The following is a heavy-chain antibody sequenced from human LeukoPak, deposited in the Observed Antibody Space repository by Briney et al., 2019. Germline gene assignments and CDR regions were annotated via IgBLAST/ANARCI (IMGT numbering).Heavy chain of an antibody. V-gene: IGHV4-59*01. CDR3: ASHDSSGYYPFDY. CDR2: IYYSGST. Sequence: SETLSLTCTVPGGSISSYYWSWIRQPPGKGLEWIGYIYYSGSTNYNPSLKSRVTISVDTSKNQFSLKLSSVTAADTAVYYCASHDSSGYYPFDYWGQGTLVTVSS. J-gene: IGHJ4*02. CDR1: GGSISSYY. D-gene: IGHD3-22*01.